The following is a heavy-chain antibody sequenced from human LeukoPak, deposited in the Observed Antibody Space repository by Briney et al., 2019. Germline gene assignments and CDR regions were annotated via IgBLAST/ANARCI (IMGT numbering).Heavy chain of an antibody. D-gene: IGHD5-12*01. V-gene: IGHV3-48*01. Sequence: GGSLRLSCAAFGFTFSSNSMNWVRQAPGKGLEWVSYISSSSSTIYYADSVKGRFTISRDNSKNTLYLQMNSLRAEDTAVYYCAKDRGPYSGYDSFFDFWGQGTLVTVSS. J-gene: IGHJ4*02. CDR1: GFTFSSNS. CDR3: AKDRGPYSGYDSFFDF. CDR2: ISSSSSTI.